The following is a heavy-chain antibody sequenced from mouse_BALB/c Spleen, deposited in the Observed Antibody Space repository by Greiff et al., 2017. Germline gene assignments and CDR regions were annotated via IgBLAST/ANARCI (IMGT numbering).Heavy chain of an antibody. CDR1: GFTFSSYT. CDR3: TRDNGNPYYAMDY. J-gene: IGHJ4*01. Sequence: EVQVVESGGGLVKPGGSLKLSCAASGFTFSSYTMSWVRQTPEKRLEWVATISSGGSYTYYPDSVKGRFTISRDNAKNTLYLQMSSLKSEDTAMYYCTRDNGNPYYAMDYWGQGTSVTVSS. V-gene: IGHV5-6-4*01. CDR2: ISSGGSYT. D-gene: IGHD2-1*01.